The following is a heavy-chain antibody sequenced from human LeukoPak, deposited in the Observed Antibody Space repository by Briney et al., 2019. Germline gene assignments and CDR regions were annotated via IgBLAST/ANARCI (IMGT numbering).Heavy chain of an antibody. CDR2: IKQDGSEK. V-gene: IGHV3-7*01. Sequence: GGSLRLSCAASGFTFSSYWTSWVRQAPGKGLEWVANIKQDGSEKYYVDSVKGRFTISRDNAKNSLYLQMNSLRVEDTAVYYCARTMDILTGYYKGLDAFDIWGQGTMVTVSS. J-gene: IGHJ3*02. CDR1: GFTFSSYW. D-gene: IGHD3-9*01. CDR3: ARTMDILTGYYKGLDAFDI.